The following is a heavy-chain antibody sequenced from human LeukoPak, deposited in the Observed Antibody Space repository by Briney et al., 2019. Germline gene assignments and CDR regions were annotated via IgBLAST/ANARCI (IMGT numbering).Heavy chain of an antibody. V-gene: IGHV4-59*12. CDR1: GGSISSYY. J-gene: IGHJ4*02. CDR2: IYYSGST. Sequence: SETLSLTCTVSGGSISSYYWSWIRQPPGKGLEWIGYIYYSGSTNYNPSLKSRVTISVDTSKNQLSLKLSSVTAADTAVYYCARRMTTVTTRFDYWGQGTLVTVSS. CDR3: ARRMTTVTTRFDY. D-gene: IGHD4-11*01.